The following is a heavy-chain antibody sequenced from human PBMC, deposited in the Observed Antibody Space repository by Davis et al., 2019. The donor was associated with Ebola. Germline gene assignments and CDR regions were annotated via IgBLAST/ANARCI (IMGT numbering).Heavy chain of an antibody. V-gene: IGHV3-30-3*01. J-gene: IGHJ4*02. Sequence: GESLKISCAASGFTFSSYAMHWVRQAPGKGLEWVAVISYDGSNKYYADSVKGRFTISRDNSKNTLYLQMNSLRAEDTAVYYCAVGIAAQLGPYYFDYWGQGTLVTVSS. CDR2: ISYDGSNK. D-gene: IGHD6-13*01. CDR1: GFTFSSYA. CDR3: AVGIAAQLGPYYFDY.